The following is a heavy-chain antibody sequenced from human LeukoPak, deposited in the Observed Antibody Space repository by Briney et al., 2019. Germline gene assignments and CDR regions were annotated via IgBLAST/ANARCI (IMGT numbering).Heavy chain of an antibody. J-gene: IGHJ4*02. CDR3: AKDMGMGSGWFFFDY. D-gene: IGHD6-19*01. CDR1: GFTFSDYY. V-gene: IGHV3-11*01. CDR2: ISSSGGST. Sequence: GGSLRLSCAASGFTFSDYYMSWIRQAPGKGLEWVSYISSSGGSTYYADSVKGRFTISRDNSKNTLYLQMNSLRAEDTAVYYCAKDMGMGSGWFFFDYWGQGTLVTVSS.